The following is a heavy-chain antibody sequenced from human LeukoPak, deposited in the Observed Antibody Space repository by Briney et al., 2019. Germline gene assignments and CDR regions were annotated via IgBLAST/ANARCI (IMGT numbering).Heavy chain of an antibody. CDR3: ARAYSGFSSRGFDY. CDR2: IWYDGSNK. CDR1: GFTFNSYG. J-gene: IGHJ4*02. D-gene: IGHD5-12*01. Sequence: PGRSLRLSRSASGFTFNSYGFHWVRQAPGKGLEWVADIWYDGSNKYYADSVKGRFTISRDNSKNTVSLQMTSLRAEDTAVYYCARAYSGFSSRGFDYWGQGTLVSVSS. V-gene: IGHV3-33*01.